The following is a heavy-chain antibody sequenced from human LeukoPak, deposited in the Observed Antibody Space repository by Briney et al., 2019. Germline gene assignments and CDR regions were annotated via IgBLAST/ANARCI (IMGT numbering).Heavy chain of an antibody. CDR2: INAGNGNT. Sequence: ASVKXSCKASGYTFTSYAMHWVRQAPGQRLEWMGWINAGNGNTKYSQKFQGRVTITRDTSASTAYMELSSLRSEDTAVYYCARNSGYDLADYWGQGTLVTVSS. D-gene: IGHD5-12*01. CDR3: ARNSGYDLADY. J-gene: IGHJ4*02. CDR1: GYTFTSYA. V-gene: IGHV1-3*01.